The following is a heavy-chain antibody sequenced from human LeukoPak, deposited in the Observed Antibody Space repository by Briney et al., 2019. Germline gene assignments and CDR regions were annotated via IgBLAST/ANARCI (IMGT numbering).Heavy chain of an antibody. D-gene: IGHD5-18*01. CDR2: IYHSGST. Sequence: PSETLSLTCAVSGYSISSGYNWGWIRQPAGKGLEWIGSIYHSGSTYYNPSLKTRVTISVDTSKNQFSLKLSSVTAADTAVYYCARGGYSYGIDYWGQGTLVTVSS. V-gene: IGHV4-38-2*01. J-gene: IGHJ4*02. CDR1: GYSISSGYN. CDR3: ARGGYSYGIDY.